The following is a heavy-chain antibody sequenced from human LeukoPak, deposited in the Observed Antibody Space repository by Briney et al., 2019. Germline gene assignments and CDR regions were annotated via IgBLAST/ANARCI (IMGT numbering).Heavy chain of an antibody. V-gene: IGHV4-38-2*01. CDR2: IYHSGST. J-gene: IGHJ5*02. CDR1: GYSISSGYY. D-gene: IGHD6-13*01. CDR3: ARQLVPARSIWLDP. Sequence: SETLSLTCAVSGYSISSGYYWGWIRQPPGKGPEWIGSIYHSGSTYYNPSLKNRVTISVDTSKNQFSLKLSSVTAADTAVYYCARQLVPARSIWLDPWGQGTLVTVSS.